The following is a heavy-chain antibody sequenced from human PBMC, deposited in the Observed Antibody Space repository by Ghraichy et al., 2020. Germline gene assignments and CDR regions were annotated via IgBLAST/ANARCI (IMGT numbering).Heavy chain of an antibody. V-gene: IGHV3-30*18. CDR1: GFTFSSYG. CDR2: ISYDGSNK. D-gene: IGHD4-17*01. CDR3: AKGAPYGDYLDY. J-gene: IGHJ4*02. Sequence: GGSLRLSCAASGFTFSSYGMHWVRQAPGKGLEWVAVISYDGSNKYYADSVKGRFTISRDNSKNTLYLQMNSLRAEDTAVYYCAKGAPYGDYLDYWGQGTLVTVSS.